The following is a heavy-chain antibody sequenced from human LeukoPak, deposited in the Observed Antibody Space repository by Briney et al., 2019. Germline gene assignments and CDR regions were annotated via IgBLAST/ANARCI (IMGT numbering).Heavy chain of an antibody. J-gene: IGHJ6*02. D-gene: IGHD3-22*01. CDR1: GYTFTGYY. CDR3: ARGRHYDSSGYDLHYYYYYGMDV. CDR2: ISAYNGNT. V-gene: IGHV1-18*04. Sequence: ASVKVSCKASGYTFTGYYMHWVRQAPGQGLEWMGWISAYNGNTNYAQKLQGRVTMTTDTSTSTAYMELRSLRSDDTAVYYCARGRHYDSSGYDLHYYYYYGMDVWGQGTTVTVSS.